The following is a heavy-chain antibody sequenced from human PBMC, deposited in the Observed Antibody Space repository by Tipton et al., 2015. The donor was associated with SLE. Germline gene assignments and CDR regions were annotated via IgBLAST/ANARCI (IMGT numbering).Heavy chain of an antibody. CDR1: GGSFSGYY. D-gene: IGHD1-14*01. CDR2: INHSGST. Sequence: TLSLTCAVYGGSFSGYYRSWIRQPPGKGLEWIGEINHSGSTNYNPSLKSRVTISVDTSKNQFSLKLSSVTAADTAVYYCASPHRDDIWGQGTMVTVSS. CDR3: ASPHRDDI. J-gene: IGHJ3*02. V-gene: IGHV4-34*01.